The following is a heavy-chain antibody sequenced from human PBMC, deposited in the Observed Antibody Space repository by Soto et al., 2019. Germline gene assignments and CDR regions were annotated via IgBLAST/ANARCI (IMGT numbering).Heavy chain of an antibody. J-gene: IGHJ4*02. V-gene: IGHV4-39*07. CDR2: VYYSGST. CDR1: GGSVSGSSYY. CDR3: ARDYRPTYYYDRGGYYHPTYFDS. Sequence: SETLSLTCTVSGGSVSGSSYYWGWVRQPPGKGLEWIGSVYYSGSTYYNPSLQSRVTMSVDKSKNLFSLRLISVTAADTAVYFCARDYRPTYYYDRGGYYHPTYFDSWGQGALVTVSS. D-gene: IGHD3-22*01.